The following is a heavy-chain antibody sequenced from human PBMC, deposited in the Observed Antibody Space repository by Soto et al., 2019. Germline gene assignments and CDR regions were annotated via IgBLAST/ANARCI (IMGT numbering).Heavy chain of an antibody. V-gene: IGHV3-30-3*01. CDR1: GFTFSSYS. Sequence: PRGSLRFSCVASGFTFSSYSMHRARQDPGKGLEWVAVISLDGSNKNNAESVKGRFTISRDNSKKTIYLQMNSLRAEDTAVYFCARVVDVSGSVVYYGMDVWGQGTTVTVSS. CDR2: ISLDGSNK. D-gene: IGHD2-15*01. CDR3: ARVVDVSGSVVYYGMDV. J-gene: IGHJ6*02.